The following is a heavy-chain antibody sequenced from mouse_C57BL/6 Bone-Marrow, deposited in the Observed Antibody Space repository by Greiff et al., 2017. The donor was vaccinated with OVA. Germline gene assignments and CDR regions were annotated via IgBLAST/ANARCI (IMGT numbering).Heavy chain of an antibody. D-gene: IGHD2-10*01. CDR2: IYPGSGST. Sequence: QVQLQQPGAELVKPGASVKMSCKASGYTFTSYWITWVKQRPGQGLEWIGDIYPGSGSTNYNEKFKSKATLTVDTASTTAYMQLSSLTSEDSAVYYCAKSLSYSYAMDYWGQGTSVTVSS. V-gene: IGHV1-55*01. CDR3: AKSLSYSYAMDY. CDR1: GYTFTSYW. J-gene: IGHJ4*01.